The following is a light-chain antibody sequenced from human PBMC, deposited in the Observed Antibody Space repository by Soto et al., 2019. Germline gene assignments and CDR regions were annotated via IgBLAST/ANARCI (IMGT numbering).Light chain of an antibody. Sequence: NFMLTQPHSVSESPGKTVTISCTGHRSGSVASNYVQWFQQRPGSAPTTVIYEDNQRPSGVPDRFSGSVDRSSNSASLTISGLKTEDEAYYYCQSYDSSNQVFGGGTQLTVL. CDR1: SGSVASNY. CDR3: QSYDSSNQV. V-gene: IGLV6-57*02. J-gene: IGLJ3*02. CDR2: EDN.